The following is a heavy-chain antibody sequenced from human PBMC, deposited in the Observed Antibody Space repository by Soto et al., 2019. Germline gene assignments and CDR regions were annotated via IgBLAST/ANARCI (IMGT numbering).Heavy chain of an antibody. CDR1: GGSISSCVYY. V-gene: IGHV4-31*03. CDR3: AGGNDYGDYVEDY. CDR2: IYYSGST. Sequence: QVQLQESGPGLVKPSQTLSLTCTVSGGSISSCVYYWSWIRQHPGKGLEWIGYIYYSGSTYYNPSLPSCVTISVDTSKNQYSLTLSAVTAADTAVYYCAGGNDYGDYVEDYCGQGTLVTVSS. J-gene: IGHJ4*02. D-gene: IGHD4-17*01.